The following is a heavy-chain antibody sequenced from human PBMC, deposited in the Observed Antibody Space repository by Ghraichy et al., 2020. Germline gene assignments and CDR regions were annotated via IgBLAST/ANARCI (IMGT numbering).Heavy chain of an antibody. CDR1: GFTFSSYA. D-gene: IGHD6-19*01. CDR3: AKDPRIAVAGAFDP. CDR2: ISGSGGST. J-gene: IGHJ5*02. Sequence: GESLNISCAASGFTFSSYAMSWVRQAPGKGLEWVSAISGSGGSTYYADSVKGRFTISRDNSKNTLYLQMNSLRAEDTAVYYCAKDPRIAVAGAFDPWGQGTLVTVSS. V-gene: IGHV3-23*01.